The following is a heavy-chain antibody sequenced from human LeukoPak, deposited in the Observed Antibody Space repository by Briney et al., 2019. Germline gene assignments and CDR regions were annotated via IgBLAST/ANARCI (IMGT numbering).Heavy chain of an antibody. J-gene: IGHJ4*02. V-gene: IGHV4-31*03. CDR3: ASHRRAARTQFDY. CDR1: GGSISSGGYY. Sequence: SETLSLTCTVSGGSISSGGYYWSWIRQHPGKGLEWIGYIYYSGSTYYNPSLKSRVTISVDTSKNQFSLKLSSVTAADTAVYYCASHRRAARTQFDYWGQGTLVTVSS. D-gene: IGHD6-6*01. CDR2: IYYSGST.